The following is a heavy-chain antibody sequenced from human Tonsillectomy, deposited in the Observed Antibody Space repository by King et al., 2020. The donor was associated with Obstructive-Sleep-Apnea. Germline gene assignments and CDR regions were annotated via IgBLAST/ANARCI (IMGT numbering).Heavy chain of an antibody. CDR2: IKWNSGRI. V-gene: IGHV3-9*01. D-gene: IGHD4-17*01. J-gene: IGHJ4*02. Sequence: QLVQAGGGLVQPGRSLRLSCAASGCTFDNNAMHWVRQAPGKGLEWVAGIKWNSGRIGYEDSVKDRFTISRDNAKNSLYLQMNSLRAEDTALYYCAKDSSHDYGDVIDYWGQGTLVTVSS. CDR3: AKDSSHDYGDVIDY. CDR1: GCTFDNNA.